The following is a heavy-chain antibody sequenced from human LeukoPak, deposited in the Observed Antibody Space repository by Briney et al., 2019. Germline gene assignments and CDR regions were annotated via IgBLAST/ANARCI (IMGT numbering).Heavy chain of an antibody. Sequence: GGSLRLSCAASGFTFSSYGMHWVRQAPGKGLEWVAVIWYDGSNKYYADSVKGRFTISRDNSKNTLYLQMNRLRAEDTAVYYCAKERRSGYDYYYFDYWGQGTLVTVSS. CDR2: IWYDGSNK. J-gene: IGHJ4*02. V-gene: IGHV3-33*06. CDR3: AKERRSGYDYYYFDY. CDR1: GFTFSSYG. D-gene: IGHD5-12*01.